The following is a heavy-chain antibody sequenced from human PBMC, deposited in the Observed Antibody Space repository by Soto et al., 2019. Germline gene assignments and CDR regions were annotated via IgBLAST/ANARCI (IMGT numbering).Heavy chain of an antibody. CDR1: GFTFSSYG. D-gene: IGHD2-2*01. J-gene: IGHJ5*02. CDR3: AKDYCSSTSCPFYNWFDP. V-gene: IGHV3-30*18. CDR2: ISYDGSNK. Sequence: GGSLRLSCAASGFTFSSYGMHWVRQAPGKGLEWVAVISYDGSNKYYADSVKGRFTISRDNSKNTLYLQMNSLRAEDTAVYYCAKDYCSSTSCPFYNWFDPWGQGTLVTVSS.